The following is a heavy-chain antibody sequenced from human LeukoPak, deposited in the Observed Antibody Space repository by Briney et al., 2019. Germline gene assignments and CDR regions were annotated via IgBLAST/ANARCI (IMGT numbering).Heavy chain of an antibody. V-gene: IGHV3-30*02. Sequence: GRSLRLSCAASGFTFSNYGMHWVRQAPGKGLEWVAFIRYDGSNKYYADSVKGRFTISRDNSKNTLYLQMNSLRAEDTAVYYCAKGFFLWFGEEYYYYYYMDVWGKGTRSPSP. CDR2: IRYDGSNK. CDR3: AKGFFLWFGEEYYYYYYMDV. CDR1: GFTFSNYG. J-gene: IGHJ6*03. D-gene: IGHD3-10*01.